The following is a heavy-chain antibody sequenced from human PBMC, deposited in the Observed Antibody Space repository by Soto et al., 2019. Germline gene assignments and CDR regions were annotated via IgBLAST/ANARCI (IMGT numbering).Heavy chain of an antibody. CDR1: SVSNAW. Sequence: SVSNAWMNWVRQAPGKGLEWVGRIKSKTDGGTTDYAAPVKGRFTISRDDSKNTLYLQMNSLKTEDTAVYYCTTGEVADEDYWGQGTLVTVSS. CDR3: TTGEVADEDY. CDR2: IKSKTDGGTT. J-gene: IGHJ4*02. V-gene: IGHV3-15*07. D-gene: IGHD6-19*01.